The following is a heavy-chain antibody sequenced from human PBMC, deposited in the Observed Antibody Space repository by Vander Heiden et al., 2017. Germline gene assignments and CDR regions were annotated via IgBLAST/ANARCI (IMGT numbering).Heavy chain of an antibody. V-gene: IGHV4-39*01. D-gene: IGHD3-10*01. Sequence: QLQLQESGPGLVKPSETLSLTCTVSGGSISSSSYYWGWIRQPPGKGLEWIGSIYYSGSTYYNPSLKSRVTISVDTSKNQFSRKLSSVTAADTAVYYCARRGRGLGWFDPWGQGTLVTVSS. CDR2: IYYSGST. CDR1: GGSISSSSYY. CDR3: ARRGRGLGWFDP. J-gene: IGHJ5*02.